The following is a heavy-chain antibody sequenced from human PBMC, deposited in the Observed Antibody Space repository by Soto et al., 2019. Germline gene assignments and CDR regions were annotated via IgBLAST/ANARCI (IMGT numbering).Heavy chain of an antibody. D-gene: IGHD2-15*01. Sequence: GASVKVSCKASGGTFSSYAISWVRQAPGQGLEWMGGIIPIFGTANYAQKFQGRVTITADESTSTAYMELSSLRSEDTAVYYCAIPRVVAATRPFDYWGQGTLVTVSS. CDR1: GGTFSSYA. V-gene: IGHV1-69*13. CDR3: AIPRVVAATRPFDY. J-gene: IGHJ4*02. CDR2: IIPIFGTA.